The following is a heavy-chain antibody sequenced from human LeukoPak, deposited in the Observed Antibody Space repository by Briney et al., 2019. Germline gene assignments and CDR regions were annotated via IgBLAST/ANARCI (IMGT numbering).Heavy chain of an antibody. D-gene: IGHD1-26*01. CDR3: AREENSGSIDY. Sequence: SETLSLTCTVSGGSISSYYWSWIRQPPGKGLEWTGYIYYSGSTNYNPSLKSRVTISVDTSKNQFSLKLSSVTAADTAVYYCAREENSGSIDYWGQGTLVTVSS. J-gene: IGHJ4*02. V-gene: IGHV4-59*01. CDR2: IYYSGST. CDR1: GGSISSYY.